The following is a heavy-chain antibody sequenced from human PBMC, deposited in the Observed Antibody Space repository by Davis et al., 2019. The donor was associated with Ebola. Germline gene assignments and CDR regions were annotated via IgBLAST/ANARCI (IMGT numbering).Heavy chain of an antibody. CDR1: GGSISSYY. Sequence: SETLSLTCTVSGGSISSYYWSWIRQPPGKGLEWIGYIYYSGSTNYNPSLKRRVTISVDTPKNQFSLKLSSVTAADTAVYYWARLTRLSMTTVKTGWFDPWGQGTLVTVSS. CDR3: ARLTRLSMTTVKTGWFDP. J-gene: IGHJ5*02. CDR2: IYYSGST. D-gene: IGHD4-17*01. V-gene: IGHV4-59*08.